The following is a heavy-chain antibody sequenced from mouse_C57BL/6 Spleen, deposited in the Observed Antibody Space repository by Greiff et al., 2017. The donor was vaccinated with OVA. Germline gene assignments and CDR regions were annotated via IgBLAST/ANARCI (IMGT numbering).Heavy chain of an antibody. CDR3: ARSYGSWYFDV. Sequence: EVQLQQSGPELVKPGASVKISCKASGYTFTDYYMNWVKQSHGKSLEWIGDINPNNGGTSYNQKFKGKATLTVDKSSSTAYMELRSLTSEDSAVYYCARSYGSWYFDVWGTGTTGTVSS. CDR2: INPNNGGT. D-gene: IGHD1-1*01. CDR1: GYTFTDYY. J-gene: IGHJ1*03. V-gene: IGHV1-26*01.